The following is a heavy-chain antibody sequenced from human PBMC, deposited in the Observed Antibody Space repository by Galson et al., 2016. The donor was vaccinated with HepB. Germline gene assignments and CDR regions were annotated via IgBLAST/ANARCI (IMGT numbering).Heavy chain of an antibody. Sequence: SVKVSCKASGYTFTTYGVSWVRQAPGQGLAWMGWISAYNGDTNYAHEVQGRVTMTTHTSPSTAYMELRSLRSDDSAIYYCARDRPTIFGVQPPFDYWGQGTLVTVPS. CDR3: ARDRPTIFGVQPPFDY. J-gene: IGHJ4*02. CDR1: GYTFTTYG. CDR2: ISAYNGDT. D-gene: IGHD3-3*01. V-gene: IGHV1-18*04.